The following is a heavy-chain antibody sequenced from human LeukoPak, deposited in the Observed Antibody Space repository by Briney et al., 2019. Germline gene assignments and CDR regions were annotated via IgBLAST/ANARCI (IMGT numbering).Heavy chain of an antibody. Sequence: PSETLSLTCTVSGGSISSYYWSWIRQPPGKGLEWIAYIYYSGSTNYNPSLKSRVTISVDTSKNQFALNLISVTAADTAVYYCARGAARTYWPFDLWGRGTLVTVSS. D-gene: IGHD6-13*01. CDR3: ARGAARTYWPFDL. J-gene: IGHJ2*01. CDR2: IYYSGST. CDR1: GGSISSYY. V-gene: IGHV4-59*01.